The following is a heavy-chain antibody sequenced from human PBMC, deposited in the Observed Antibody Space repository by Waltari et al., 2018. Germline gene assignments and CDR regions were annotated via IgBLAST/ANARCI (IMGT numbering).Heavy chain of an antibody. Sequence: EVQLLESGGGLVQPGGSLRLSCAASGFTFSSHALRWVRQAPGKGLEWVSAISGSGGSTYYADSVKGRFTISRDNSKNTLYLQMNSLRAEDTAVYYCAKAGRTGSYYFDYWGQGTLVTVSS. V-gene: IGHV3-23*01. J-gene: IGHJ4*02. CDR2: ISGSGGST. CDR3: AKAGRTGSYYFDY. CDR1: GFTFSSHA. D-gene: IGHD2-2*01.